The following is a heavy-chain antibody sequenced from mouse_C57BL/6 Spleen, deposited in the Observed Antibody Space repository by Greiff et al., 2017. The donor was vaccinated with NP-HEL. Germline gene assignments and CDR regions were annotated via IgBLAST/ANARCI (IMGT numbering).Heavy chain of an antibody. V-gene: IGHV1-69*01. D-gene: IGHD1-1*01. J-gene: IGHJ1*03. CDR2: IDPSDSYT. Sequence: VQLQQPGAELVMPGASVKLSCKASGYTFTSYWMHWVKQRPGQGLEWIGEIDPSDSYTNYNQKFKGKSTLTVDKSSSTAYMQLSSLTSEDSAVYYCASYYYGSSYWYCDVGGTGTTVTVSS. CDR1: GYTFTSYW. CDR3: ASYYYGSSYWYCDV.